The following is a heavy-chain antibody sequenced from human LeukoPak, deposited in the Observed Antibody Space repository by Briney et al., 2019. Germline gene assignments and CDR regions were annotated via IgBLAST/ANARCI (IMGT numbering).Heavy chain of an antibody. V-gene: IGHV3-11*01. CDR2: ISSSGSTI. CDR3: ARLEYYYDSSGYDY. D-gene: IGHD3-22*01. Sequence: GGSLRLSCAASGFTFSDYYMSWIRQAPGKGLEWVSYISSSGSTIYYAGSVKGRFTISRDNAKNSLYLQMNSLRAEDTAVYYCARLEYYYDSSGYDYWGQGTLVTVSS. J-gene: IGHJ4*02. CDR1: GFTFSDYY.